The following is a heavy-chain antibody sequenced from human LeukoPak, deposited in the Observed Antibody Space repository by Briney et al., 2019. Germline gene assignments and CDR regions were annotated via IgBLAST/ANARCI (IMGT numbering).Heavy chain of an antibody. CDR1: GGSISSGSYY. J-gene: IGHJ4*02. V-gene: IGHV4-61*02. Sequence: SQTLSLTCTVSGGSISSGSYYWSWIRQPAGKGLEWIVRIYTSGSTNYNPSPRSRVTISVDTSKNQFSLKLSSVTAADTAVYYCARSPQQLVPDYWGQGTLVTASS. CDR3: ARSPQQLVPDY. D-gene: IGHD6-13*01. CDR2: IYTSGST.